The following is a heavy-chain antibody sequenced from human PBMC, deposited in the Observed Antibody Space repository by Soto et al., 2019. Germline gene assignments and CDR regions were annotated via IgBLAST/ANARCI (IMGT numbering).Heavy chain of an antibody. J-gene: IGHJ5*01. D-gene: IGHD1-26*01. CDR3: ARLAYSNFLGGLDS. CDR1: GLIFSAYG. Sequence: SLRLSFAASGLIFSAYGIHWVRQAPGKGLEWVAIVWNDGINKYYADSVKGRFTISRDNFKNTVDLQMNSLRVEDTAVYYCARLAYSNFLGGLDSWGQGTLVTVSS. CDR2: VWNDGINK. V-gene: IGHV3-33*01.